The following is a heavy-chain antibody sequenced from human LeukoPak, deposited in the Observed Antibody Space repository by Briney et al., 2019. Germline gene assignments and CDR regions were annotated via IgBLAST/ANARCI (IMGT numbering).Heavy chain of an antibody. Sequence: ASAKVSCKASGYTFISYDINWVRQATGQGLEWMGWMNPNSGITGYAQKFQGRVSMTRNTSISTAYMELSSLKSEDTAVYYCARGLYYYDSNGRTPYDYWGQGTLVTVSS. CDR3: ARGLYYYDSNGRTPYDY. CDR2: MNPNSGIT. J-gene: IGHJ4*02. V-gene: IGHV1-8*01. D-gene: IGHD3-22*01. CDR1: GYTFISYD.